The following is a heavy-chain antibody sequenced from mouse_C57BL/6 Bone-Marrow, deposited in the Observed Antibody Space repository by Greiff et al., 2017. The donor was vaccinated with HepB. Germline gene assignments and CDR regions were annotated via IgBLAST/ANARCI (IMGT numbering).Heavy chain of an antibody. D-gene: IGHD2-1*01. V-gene: IGHV1-55*01. CDR1: GYTFTDYY. Sequence: QVQLQQSGAELVRPGASVKLSCKASGYTFTDYYINWVKQRPGQGLEWIGDIYPGSGSTNYNEKFKSKATLTVDTSSSTAYMQLSSLTSEDSAVYYCARRRYYGNSFAYWGQGTLVTVSA. CDR2: IYPGSGST. CDR3: ARRRYYGNSFAY. J-gene: IGHJ3*01.